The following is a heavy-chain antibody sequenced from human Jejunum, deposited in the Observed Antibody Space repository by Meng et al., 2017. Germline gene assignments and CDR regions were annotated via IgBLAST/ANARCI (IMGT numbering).Heavy chain of an antibody. CDR2: INHSGST. CDR3: ARGSIADRLSD. V-gene: IGHV4-34*01. D-gene: IGHD6-6*01. J-gene: IGHJ4*02. CDR1: GGFFRCYC. Sequence: QVPVKPLCAGLLSPSETRSLTLTVYGGFFRCYCWSWIRQPPGKGLEWIGEINHSGSTSYNPSLKSRVTMSLDTSKNQFSLELSSVTAADTAVYYCARGSIADRLSDWGQGTLVTVSS.